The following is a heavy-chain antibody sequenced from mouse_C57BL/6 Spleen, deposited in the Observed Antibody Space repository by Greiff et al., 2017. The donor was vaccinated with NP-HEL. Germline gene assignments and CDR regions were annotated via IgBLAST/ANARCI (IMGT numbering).Heavy chain of an antibody. Sequence: QVQLQPGAELVKPGASVKLSCKASGYTFTSYWMHWVKQRPGRGLEWIGRIDPNSGGTKYNEKFKSKATLTVDKPSSTAYMQLSSLTSEDSAVYYCARCYSNYVWFAYWGQGTLVTVSA. CDR2: IDPNSGGT. D-gene: IGHD2-5*01. CDR1: GYTFTSYW. V-gene: IGHV1-72*01. J-gene: IGHJ3*01. CDR3: ARCYSNYVWFAY.